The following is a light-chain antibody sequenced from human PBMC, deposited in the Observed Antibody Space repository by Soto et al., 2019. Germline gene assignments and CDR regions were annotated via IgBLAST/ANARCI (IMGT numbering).Light chain of an antibody. CDR3: QQYGSSGT. CDR2: GAS. J-gene: IGKJ1*01. V-gene: IGKV3-20*01. CDR1: QSVSNNY. Sequence: EIWLTQSPGTLSLSPGERATLSCRASQSVSNNYLAWYQQKPGQAPRLLIYGASNRATGIPDRFSGSGSGAEFTLTISRLEPEDFAVYYCQQYGSSGTFGQGTKVDIK.